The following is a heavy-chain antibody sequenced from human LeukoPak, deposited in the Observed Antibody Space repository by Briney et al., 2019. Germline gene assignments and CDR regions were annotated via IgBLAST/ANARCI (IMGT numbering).Heavy chain of an antibody. CDR2: ISGSGGST. D-gene: IGHD2-21*02. CDR1: GFTFSSYA. J-gene: IGHJ5*02. V-gene: IGHV3-23*01. Sequence: GGSLRLSCAASGFTFSSYAMSWVRQAPGKGLEWVSTISGSGGSTYYADSVKGRFTISRDISKKTLYVQMNSLRAEDTAVYYCAAGSAYCGGDCYRWFDPWGQGTLVTVSS. CDR3: AAGSAYCGGDCYRWFDP.